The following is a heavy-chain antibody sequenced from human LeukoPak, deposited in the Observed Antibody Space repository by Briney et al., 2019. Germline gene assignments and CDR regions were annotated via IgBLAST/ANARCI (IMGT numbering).Heavy chain of an antibody. J-gene: IGHJ4*02. D-gene: IGHD3-3*01. CDR3: AREGGFFRPLDY. CDR1: GGSVSSTNW. Sequence: PSETLSLTCVVSGGSVSSTNWWTWVRQPPGKGLEWIWEVHLDGRTHCNPSLKSRLTMSVDLSENHISLKLTSVTAADTAVYYCAREGGFFRPLDYSGQGTLVTVSS. CDR2: VHLDGRT. V-gene: IGHV4-4*02.